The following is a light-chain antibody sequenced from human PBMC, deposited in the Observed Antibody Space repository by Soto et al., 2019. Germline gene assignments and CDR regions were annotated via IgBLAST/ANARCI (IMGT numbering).Light chain of an antibody. Sequence: EIVLTQSPATLSLSPGDTATLSCRASQSVSNFLAWYQQKPGQAPRLLIYDSSNRATGIPARFSGSGSGTDFTLTINSLEPEDFAVYYCQHRSNWPPITFGQGTRLEIK. V-gene: IGKV3-11*01. CDR3: QHRSNWPPIT. CDR2: DSS. CDR1: QSVSNF. J-gene: IGKJ5*01.